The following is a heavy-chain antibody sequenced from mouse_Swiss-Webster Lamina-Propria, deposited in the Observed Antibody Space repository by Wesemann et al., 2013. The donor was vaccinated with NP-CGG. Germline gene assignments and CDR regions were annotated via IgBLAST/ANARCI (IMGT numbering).Heavy chain of an antibody. CDR1: GYTFTDYE. CDR3: TRYGIYFDY. J-gene: IGHJ2*01. Sequence: QVQLQQSGAELVRPGASVTLSCKASGYTFTDYEMHWVKQTPVHGLEWIGAIDPETGGTAYNQKFKGKAILTADKSSSTAYMELRSLTSEDSAVYYCTRYGIYFDYWGQGTTLTVSS. V-gene: IGHV1-15*01. CDR2: IDPETGGT. D-gene: IGHD1-1*01.